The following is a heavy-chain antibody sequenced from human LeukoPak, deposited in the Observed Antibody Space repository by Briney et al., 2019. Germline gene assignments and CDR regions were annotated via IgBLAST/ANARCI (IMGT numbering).Heavy chain of an antibody. CDR3: ARNSNGMSN. CDR2: INSDGRST. CDR1: GFTFTSYG. D-gene: IGHD2-8*01. J-gene: IGHJ4*02. V-gene: IGHV3-74*01. Sequence: GGSLRLSCVASGFTFTSYGMMWVRQAPGKGLVWVSYINSDGRSTTYADSVKGRFTISRDNAKNTLYLQMSSLRAEDTAMYYCARNSNGMSNWGQGTLVIVSS.